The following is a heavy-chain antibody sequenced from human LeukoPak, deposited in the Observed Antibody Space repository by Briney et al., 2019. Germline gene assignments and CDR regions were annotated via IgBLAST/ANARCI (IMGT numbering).Heavy chain of an antibody. Sequence: GGSLRLSCAASGFAFSTYAMHWVRQAPGKGLEWVAVIWYDRTNKYYADSVKGRFTISRDNSKNTLYLQMSSLRAEDTAVYCCARDRLTTVTTFHFDYWGQGTLVTVSS. V-gene: IGHV3-33*01. CDR3: ARDRLTTVTTFHFDY. CDR1: GFAFSTYA. CDR2: IWYDRTNK. J-gene: IGHJ4*02. D-gene: IGHD4-17*01.